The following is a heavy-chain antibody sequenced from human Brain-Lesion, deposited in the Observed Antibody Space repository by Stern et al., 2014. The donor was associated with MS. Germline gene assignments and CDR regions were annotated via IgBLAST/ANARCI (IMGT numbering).Heavy chain of an antibody. V-gene: IGHV1-24*01. J-gene: IGHJ4*02. D-gene: IGHD1-26*01. Sequence: QDQLVESGAEVKKPGASVTVSCKVSGYTLTELSMHWVRQAPRKGLEWMGGFDPEDGETIDAQKFQGRVTMTEDTSTDTAYMELSSLRSEDTAVYYCATLSPGAGGNYYRHFDYWGQGTLVTVSS. CDR1: GYTLTELS. CDR3: ATLSPGAGGNYYRHFDY. CDR2: FDPEDGET.